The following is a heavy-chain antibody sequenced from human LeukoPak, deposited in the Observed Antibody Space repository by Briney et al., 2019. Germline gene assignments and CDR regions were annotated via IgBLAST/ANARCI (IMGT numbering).Heavy chain of an antibody. V-gene: IGHV3-30*02. Sequence: GGSLRLSCAASGFTFSSYGMHWVRQAPGKGLEWVAFIRYDGSNKYYADSVKGRFTISRDNSKNTLYLQMNSLRAEDTAVYYCAKEVYSGYVVLETDVWGKGTTFTVSS. D-gene: IGHD5-12*01. CDR2: IRYDGSNK. CDR1: GFTFSSYG. J-gene: IGHJ6*04. CDR3: AKEVYSGYVVLETDV.